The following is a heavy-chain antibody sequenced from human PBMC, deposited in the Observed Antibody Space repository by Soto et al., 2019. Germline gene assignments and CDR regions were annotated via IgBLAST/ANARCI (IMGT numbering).Heavy chain of an antibody. J-gene: IGHJ4*02. V-gene: IGHV4-30-4*01. CDR1: GGSISSGDYY. CDR2: IYYSGST. CDR3: AREGQHYYDSSGYQGYFDY. Sequence: QVQLQESGPGLVKPSQTLSLTCTVSGGSISSGDYYWSWIRQPPGKGLEWIGYIYYSGSTYYNPSLNIRVTISVDTSKNQFSLKLSSVTAADTAVYYCAREGQHYYDSSGYQGYFDYWGQGTLVTVSS. D-gene: IGHD3-22*01.